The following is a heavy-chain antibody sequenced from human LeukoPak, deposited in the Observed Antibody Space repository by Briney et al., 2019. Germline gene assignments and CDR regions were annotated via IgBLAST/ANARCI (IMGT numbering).Heavy chain of an antibody. Sequence: GASVKVSCKASGHTFTGYYMHWVRQAPGQGLGWMGCVNPNSGDTNYAQKFQGSVTMTRDTSISTVYMELSRLRSDDTAVYYCARASGSYWWFDSWGQGTLVTVSS. V-gene: IGHV1-2*02. CDR1: GHTFTGYY. D-gene: IGHD1-26*01. J-gene: IGHJ5*01. CDR3: ARASGSYWWFDS. CDR2: VNPNSGDT.